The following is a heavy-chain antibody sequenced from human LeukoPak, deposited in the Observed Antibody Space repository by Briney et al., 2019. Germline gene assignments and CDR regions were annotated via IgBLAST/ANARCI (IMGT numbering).Heavy chain of an antibody. D-gene: IGHD3-22*01. CDR2: IRNSNTYI. J-gene: IGHJ6*04. CDR3: ARKFSGSSGLCMDV. CDR1: GFTFSSYS. V-gene: IGHV3-21*01. Sequence: GGSLRLSCAASGFTFSSYSMSWVRQAPGKGLEWVSSIRNSNTYIYYADSVKGRFTISRDNAKNSLYLQMNSLRVGDTAVYYCARKFSGSSGLCMDVWGKGTTVTVSS.